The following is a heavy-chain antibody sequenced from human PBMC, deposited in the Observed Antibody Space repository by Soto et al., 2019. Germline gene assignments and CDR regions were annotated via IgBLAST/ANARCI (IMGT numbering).Heavy chain of an antibody. CDR1: GFTFSSYW. D-gene: IGHD1-26*01. CDR2: INRDGSER. CDR3: AKDLEGVHPWEHY. V-gene: IGHV3-7*03. Sequence: EVQLVESGGGLVQPGGSLRLSCEAYGFTFSSYWMGWDRQAPGKGLEWVANINRDGSERYYVDSVKGRFTISRDNAKNSVYLQMNSLRAEDTAVYYCAKDLEGVHPWEHYWGQGTLVTVSS. J-gene: IGHJ4*02.